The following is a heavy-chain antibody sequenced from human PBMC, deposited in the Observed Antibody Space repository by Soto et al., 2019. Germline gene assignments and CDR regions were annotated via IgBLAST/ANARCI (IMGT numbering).Heavy chain of an antibody. J-gene: IGHJ5*02. D-gene: IGHD2-8*01. V-gene: IGHV3-23*01. Sequence: EVQLLQSGGGLVQPGGSLRLSCAASGFSFSSYAMSWFRQAPGKGLEWVSAISGSGATTFYADSMKGRFTISRDNSRDTLYLQMISLRAEDTAVYFCAREQCSPLDRYCADGGVDWVDPWGRGTMVTVSS. CDR2: ISGSGATT. CDR3: AREQCSPLDRYCADGGVDWVDP. CDR1: GFSFSSYA.